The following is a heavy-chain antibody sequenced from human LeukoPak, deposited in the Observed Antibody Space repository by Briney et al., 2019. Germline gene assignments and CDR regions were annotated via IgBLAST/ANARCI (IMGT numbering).Heavy chain of an antibody. CDR2: IYPGDSDT. V-gene: IGHV5-51*01. Sequence: GESLKISCKASGYSFTSYWIVWVRQMPGKGLEWMGIIYPGDSDTRYSPSFQGQVTISADKSISTAYLQWSSLKASDTAMYYCARHTAMPYYYYAMDVWGQGTTVTVSS. CDR1: GYSFTSYW. D-gene: IGHD5-18*01. CDR3: ARHTAMPYYYYAMDV. J-gene: IGHJ6*02.